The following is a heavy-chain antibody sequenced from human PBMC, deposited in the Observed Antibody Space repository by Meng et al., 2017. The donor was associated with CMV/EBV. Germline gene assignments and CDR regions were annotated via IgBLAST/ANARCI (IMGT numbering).Heavy chain of an antibody. J-gene: IGHJ4*02. CDR2: IYHSGST. D-gene: IGHD6-13*01. CDR3: ARNKARSSSSWYHFDY. V-gene: IGHV4-38-2*02. Sequence: GSLRLSCTVSGYSISSGYYWGWIRQPPGKGLEWIGSIYHSGSTYYNPSLKSRVTISVDTSKNQFSLKLSSVTAADTAVYYCARNKARSSSSWYHFDYWGQGTLVTVSS. CDR1: GYSISSGYY.